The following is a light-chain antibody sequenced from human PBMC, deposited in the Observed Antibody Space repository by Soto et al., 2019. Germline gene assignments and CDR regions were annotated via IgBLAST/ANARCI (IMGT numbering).Light chain of an antibody. CDR2: DAS. CDR3: QQRNNWPRIT. CDR1: QTVGTY. J-gene: IGKJ5*01. V-gene: IGKV3-11*01. Sequence: EIVLTQFPATLSLFPGETATLSCRASQTVGTYLAWYQQKPGQAPRLLISDASNRATGVPTRFSGSGSGTNFTLTISSLEPEDFAVYFCQQRNNWPRITFGQGTRRRL.